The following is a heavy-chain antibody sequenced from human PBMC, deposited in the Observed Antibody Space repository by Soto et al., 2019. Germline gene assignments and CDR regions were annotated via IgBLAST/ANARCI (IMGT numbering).Heavy chain of an antibody. J-gene: IGHJ4*02. D-gene: IGHD3-3*01. V-gene: IGHV3-30-3*01. CDR3: ARAPQSRFLEWLLSNYFDY. Sequence: GGSLRLSCAATGFTFSSYAMHWVRQAPGKGLEWVAVISYDGSNKYYADSVKGRFTISRDNSKNTLYLQMNSLRAEDTAVYYCARAPQSRFLEWLLSNYFDYWGQGTLVTVSS. CDR2: ISYDGSNK. CDR1: GFTFSSYA.